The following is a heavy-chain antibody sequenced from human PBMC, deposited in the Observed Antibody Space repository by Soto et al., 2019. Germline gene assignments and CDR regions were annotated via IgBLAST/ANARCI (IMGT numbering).Heavy chain of an antibody. CDR1: GFTFSSYS. CDR2: ISSSSSTI. J-gene: IGHJ4*02. V-gene: IGHV3-48*01. CDR3: ARDLGRLDY. D-gene: IGHD1-26*01. Sequence: EVQLVESGGGLVQPGGSLRLSCAASGFTFSSYSMNWVRQAPGKGLEWVSYISSSSSTIYYADSVKGRFTISRDNAKNTLYLQMNSLRAEDTAVYYCARDLGRLDYWGLGTLVTVSS.